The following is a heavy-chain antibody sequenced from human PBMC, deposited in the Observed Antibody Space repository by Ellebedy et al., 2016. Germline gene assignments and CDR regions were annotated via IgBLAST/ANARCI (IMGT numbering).Heavy chain of an antibody. Sequence: SLKISXAASGFTFSSYAMSWVRQAPGKGLEWVSGTSWNSGIIDYADSVKGRFTISRDNAKNSLYLQMHSLRVEDTALYYCAKADDILTDYYVHGFDYWGQGTLVTVSA. V-gene: IGHV3-9*01. J-gene: IGHJ4*02. D-gene: IGHD3-9*01. CDR2: TSWNSGII. CDR1: GFTFSSYA. CDR3: AKADDILTDYYVHGFDY.